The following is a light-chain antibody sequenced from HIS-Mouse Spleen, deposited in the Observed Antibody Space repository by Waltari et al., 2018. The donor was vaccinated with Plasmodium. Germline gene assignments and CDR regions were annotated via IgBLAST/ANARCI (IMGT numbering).Light chain of an antibody. CDR3: CSYAGSSTFV. J-gene: IGLJ3*02. V-gene: IGLV2-23*03. CDR2: EGS. CDR1: SSDVGSYNF. Sequence: QSALTQPASVSASPGQSITISCTGTSSDVGSYNFIPWYQQHPGKAPKLMLYEGSKRPSGVSNRFSGSKSGNTASLTISGLQAEDEADYYCCSYAGSSTFVFGGGTKLTVL.